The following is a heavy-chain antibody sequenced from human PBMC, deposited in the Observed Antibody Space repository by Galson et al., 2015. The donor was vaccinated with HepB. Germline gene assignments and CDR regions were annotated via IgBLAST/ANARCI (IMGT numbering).Heavy chain of an antibody. V-gene: IGHV5-51*01. CDR3: ARYGGETLAANWFDY. CDR2: IYPDNSDT. CDR1: GYSFSGYW. J-gene: IGHJ4*02. Sequence: QSGAEVKEAGESLRISCKGSGYSFSGYWISWVRQMPGKGLEWMGIIYPDNSDTRYSPSFQGQVTFSADKSISTAYLQGNSLKAPDTAMYYCARYGGETLAANWFDYWGQGTLVTVSS. D-gene: IGHD6-25*01.